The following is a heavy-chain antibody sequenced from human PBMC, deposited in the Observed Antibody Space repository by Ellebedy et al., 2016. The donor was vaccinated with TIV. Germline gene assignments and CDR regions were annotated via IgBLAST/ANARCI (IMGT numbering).Heavy chain of an antibody. V-gene: IGHV3-30-3*01. J-gene: IGHJ5*02. CDR2: ISYDGSNK. CDR3: ATVRGEGS. Sequence: GESLKISXAASGFTFSSYAMHWVRQAPGKGLEWVAVISYDGSNKYYADSVKGRFTISRDNSKNMLYLQMNSLRAEDTAVYYCATVRGEGSWGQGTLVTVSS. D-gene: IGHD3-10*01. CDR1: GFTFSSYA.